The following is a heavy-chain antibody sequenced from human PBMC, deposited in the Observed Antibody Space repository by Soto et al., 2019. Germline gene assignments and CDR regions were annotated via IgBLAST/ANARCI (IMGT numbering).Heavy chain of an antibody. V-gene: IGHV3-30*18. CDR1: GFTFSSYT. D-gene: IGHD1-1*01. CDR3: AKRATGTYFDY. J-gene: IGHJ4*02. CDR2: ISYDGSDK. Sequence: GGSLRLSCAASGFTFSSYTMHWVRQTPGKGLERVAVISYDGSDKYYADSVKGRFTISRDNSKNTLYLQMNSLRAEDTAVYYCAKRATGTYFDYWGQGTLVTVSS.